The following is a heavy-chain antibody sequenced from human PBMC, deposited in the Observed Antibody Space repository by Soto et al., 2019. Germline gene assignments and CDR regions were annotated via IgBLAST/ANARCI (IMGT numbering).Heavy chain of an antibody. V-gene: IGHV4-34*01. J-gene: IGHJ5*02. CDR3: ARGPSYYDILTGYYRWFDP. Sequence: SETLSLTCAVYGGSFSGYYWSWIRQPPGKGLEWIGEINHSGSTNYNPSLKSRVTISIDRSKNQFSLKLSSVTAADTAVYYCARGPSYYDILTGYYRWFDPWGQGTLVTVSS. CDR1: GGSFSGYY. D-gene: IGHD3-9*01. CDR2: INHSGST.